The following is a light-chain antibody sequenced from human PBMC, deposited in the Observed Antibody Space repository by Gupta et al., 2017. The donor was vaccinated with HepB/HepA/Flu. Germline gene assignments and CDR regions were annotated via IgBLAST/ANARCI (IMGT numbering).Light chain of an antibody. Sequence: SYELTQPPSGSVSPGQTASINCSGDKLGDKYACWYQQKPGQSPVLCIYQDSKRHSGIPERVSGSNSGNTENMNISGTQAMDESYYSCQEWARSTATFGGGTKLTVL. CDR3: QEWARSTAT. V-gene: IGLV3-1*01. CDR2: QDS. CDR1: KLGDKY. J-gene: IGLJ2*01.